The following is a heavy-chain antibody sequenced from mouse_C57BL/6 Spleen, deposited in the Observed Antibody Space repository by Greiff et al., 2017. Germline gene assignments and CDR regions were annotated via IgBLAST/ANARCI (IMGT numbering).Heavy chain of an antibody. D-gene: IGHD1-1*01. J-gene: IGHJ4*01. Sequence: EVQVVESGGGLVKPGGSLKLSCAASGFTFSDYGMHWVRQAPEKGLEWVAYISSGSSTIYYADTVKGRFTISRDNAKNTLFLQMTSLRSEDTAMYYCATKHYYGSTYAMDYWGQGTSVTVSS. CDR3: ATKHYYGSTYAMDY. CDR2: ISSGSSTI. V-gene: IGHV5-17*01. CDR1: GFTFSDYG.